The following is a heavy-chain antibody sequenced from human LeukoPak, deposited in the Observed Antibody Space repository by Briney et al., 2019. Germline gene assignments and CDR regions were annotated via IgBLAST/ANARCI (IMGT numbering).Heavy chain of an antibody. J-gene: IGHJ4*02. D-gene: IGHD1-7*01. Sequence: SQTLSLTCVISGDSVSSNSVAWNWISQYPSRVLEWLGRTYYRSKWYNDYATSVKSRITINPDTSKNQFSLQLNSVTPEDTAIYYCVRAHNWNFGYWGQGTLVTVSS. V-gene: IGHV6-1*01. CDR2: TYYRSKWYN. CDR3: VRAHNWNFGY. CDR1: GDSVSSNSVA.